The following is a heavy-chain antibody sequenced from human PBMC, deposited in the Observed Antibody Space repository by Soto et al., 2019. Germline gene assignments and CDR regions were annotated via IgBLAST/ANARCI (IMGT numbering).Heavy chain of an antibody. CDR3: AKGRGNYWAIDS. CDR2: ISGSGGST. Sequence: GGSLRLSCAASGFTFSSYAMNWVRQAPGKGLEWVSVISGSGGSTYYADSVKGRFTISRDNSKNTLYLQMDSLRVEDTAVYYCAKGRGNYWAIDSWGQGTLVTVSS. CDR1: GFTFSSYA. V-gene: IGHV3-23*01. J-gene: IGHJ4*02. D-gene: IGHD1-7*01.